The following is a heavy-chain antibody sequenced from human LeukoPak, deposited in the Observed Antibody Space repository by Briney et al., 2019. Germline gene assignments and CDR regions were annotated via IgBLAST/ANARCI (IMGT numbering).Heavy chain of an antibody. Sequence: ASVKVSCKASGYTFTSYGISWVRQAPGQGLEWMGWISAYNGNTNYAQKFQGRVTMTRDMSTSTVYMELSSLRSEDTAVYYCARGIGCSSTTCPLDYWGQGTLVTVSS. D-gene: IGHD2-2*01. CDR3: ARGIGCSSTTCPLDY. CDR2: ISAYNGNT. V-gene: IGHV1-18*01. CDR1: GYTFTSYG. J-gene: IGHJ4*02.